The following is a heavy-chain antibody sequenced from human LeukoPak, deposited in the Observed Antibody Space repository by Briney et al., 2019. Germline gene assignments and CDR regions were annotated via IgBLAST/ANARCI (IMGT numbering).Heavy chain of an antibody. D-gene: IGHD2-15*01. Sequence: GGSLRLSCAASGFTFSSYGMHWVRQAPGQGLEWVALISDDGSHKYYADSLKGRFTISRDNSKNSLYLQMNSLRPEDTAVYYCAKSLVAHAYYYYGMDVWGQGTTVTVSS. J-gene: IGHJ6*02. CDR3: AKSLVAHAYYYYGMDV. CDR2: ISDDGSHK. CDR1: GFTFSSYG. V-gene: IGHV3-30*18.